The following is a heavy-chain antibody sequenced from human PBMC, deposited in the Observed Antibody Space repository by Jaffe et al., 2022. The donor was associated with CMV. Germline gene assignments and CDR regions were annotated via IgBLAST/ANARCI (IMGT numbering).Heavy chain of an antibody. Sequence: EVQLLESGGGLVQPGGSLRLSCAASGFSFSNYALSWVRQAPGKRLEWVSTISGTGTSTYYADSVKGRFTISRDKSKSTLFLQMNSLRVEDTAVYYCAKDRGYTSSWYRGQYYYFGMDVWGQGTTVTVSS. J-gene: IGHJ6*02. D-gene: IGHD6-13*01. CDR2: ISGTGTST. V-gene: IGHV3-23*01. CDR3: AKDRGYTSSWYRGQYYYFGMDV. CDR1: GFSFSNYA.